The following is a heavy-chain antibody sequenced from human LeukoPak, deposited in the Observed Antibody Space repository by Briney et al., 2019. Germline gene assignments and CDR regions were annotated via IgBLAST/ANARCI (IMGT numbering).Heavy chain of an antibody. CDR2: IWYDGSNK. Sequence: GGSLRLSCAASGFTFSSYGMHWVRQAPGKGLEWVAVIWYDGSNKYYAESVKGRFTISRDNSKNTLYLQMNSLRAEDTAVYYCARDGSVVVTAYFREGDAFDIWGQGTMVTVSS. CDR3: ARDGSVVVTAYFREGDAFDI. J-gene: IGHJ3*02. V-gene: IGHV3-33*01. D-gene: IGHD2-21*02. CDR1: GFTFSSYG.